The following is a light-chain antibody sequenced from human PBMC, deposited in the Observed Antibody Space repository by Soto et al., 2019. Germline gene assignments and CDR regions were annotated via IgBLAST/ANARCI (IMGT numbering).Light chain of an antibody. CDR2: EVS. Sequence: QSALTQPASVSGSPGQSITISCTGTSSDVGGYNYVSWYQQHPGKAPKLMIYEVSNRPSGVSNRFSGSKSGNTASLTISGIQAEDAADYYCSSYTSSSTLVFGVGPQLTVL. J-gene: IGLJ2*01. CDR3: SSYTSSSTLV. CDR1: SSDVGGYNY. V-gene: IGLV2-14*01.